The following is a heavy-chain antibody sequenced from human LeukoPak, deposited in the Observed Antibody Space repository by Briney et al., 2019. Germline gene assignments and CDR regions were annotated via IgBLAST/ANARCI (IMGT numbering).Heavy chain of an antibody. D-gene: IGHD3-22*01. V-gene: IGHV3-23*01. Sequence: GGSLRLSCAASGFTFRNYAMTWVRQAPGKGLEWVSVIGASGADTYYSDSVKGRFTVSRDNSQNTLFLHMSSLRTEDTAVYFCARRPRDTSGYYLGAFHDWGQGTTVTVSS. CDR3: ARRPRDTSGYYLGAFHD. CDR2: IGASGADT. J-gene: IGHJ3*01. CDR1: GFTFRNYA.